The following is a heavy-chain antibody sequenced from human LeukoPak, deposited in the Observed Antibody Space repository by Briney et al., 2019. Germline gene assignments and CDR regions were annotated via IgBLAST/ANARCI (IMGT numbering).Heavy chain of an antibody. D-gene: IGHD3-10*01. CDR2: IYYSGST. CDR1: GGSISSSSYY. CDR3: ARSVFNGSGSMADY. Sequence: PSETLSLTCTVSGGSISSSSYYWGWIRQPPGKGLEWIGSIYYSGSTYYNPSLKSRVTISVDTSKNQFSLKLSSVTAADTAVYYCARSVFNGSGSMADYWGQGTLVTVSS. V-gene: IGHV4-39*01. J-gene: IGHJ4*02.